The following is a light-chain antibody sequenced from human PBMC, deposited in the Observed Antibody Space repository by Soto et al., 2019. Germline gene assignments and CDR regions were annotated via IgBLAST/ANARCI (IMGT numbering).Light chain of an antibody. CDR1: SSDVGGYNY. J-gene: IGLJ2*01. CDR3: SSYAGSNNFIV. CDR2: EVT. Sequence: QSALTQPPSASGSPGQSVTISCTGTSSDVGGYNYVSWYQQHPGKAPKLMIYEVTKRPSGVPNRFSDSKSGNTASLTVSRLQAEDEADYYCSSYAGSNNFIVFGGGTKLTVL. V-gene: IGLV2-8*01.